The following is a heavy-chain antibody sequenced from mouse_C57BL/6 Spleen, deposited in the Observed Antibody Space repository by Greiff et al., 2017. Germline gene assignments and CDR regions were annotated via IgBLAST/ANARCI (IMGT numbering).Heavy chain of an antibody. CDR3: ARGVPRSFRL. Sequence: VQLQQSGPELVKPGASVKISCKASGYAFSSSWMNWVKQRPGKGLEWIGGIYPGDGDTNYNGKFKGKATLTADKSSSTAYMQLSNLTSEDSAVCFCARGVPRSFRLWGQGTLVTVSA. J-gene: IGHJ3*02. V-gene: IGHV1-82*01. CDR1: GYAFSSSW. CDR2: IYPGDGDT. D-gene: IGHD1-1*01.